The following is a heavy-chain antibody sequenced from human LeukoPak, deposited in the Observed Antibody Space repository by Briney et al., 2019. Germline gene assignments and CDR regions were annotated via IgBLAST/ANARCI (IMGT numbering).Heavy chain of an antibody. Sequence: GGSLRLSCAASGFTFSSYGMHWVRQAPGRGLEWVAVISYDGSNKYYADSVKGRFTISRDNSKNTLYLQMNSLRAEDTAVYYCAKEGGASYYDSSGYYSGGYFDYWGQGTLVTVSS. V-gene: IGHV3-30*18. CDR1: GFTFSSYG. J-gene: IGHJ4*02. D-gene: IGHD3-22*01. CDR3: AKEGGASYYDSSGYYSGGYFDY. CDR2: ISYDGSNK.